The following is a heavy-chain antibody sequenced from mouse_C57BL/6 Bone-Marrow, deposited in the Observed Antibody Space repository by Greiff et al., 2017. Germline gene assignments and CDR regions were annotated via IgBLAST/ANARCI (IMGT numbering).Heavy chain of an antibody. CDR3: AVYYYGSSYGDY. V-gene: IGHV1-50*01. CDR2: IDPSDSYT. CDR1: GYTFTSYW. J-gene: IGHJ2*01. Sequence: VQLQQPGAELVKPGASVKLSCKASGYTFTSYWMQWVKQRPGQGLEWIGEIDPSDSYTNYNQKFKGKATLTVDTSSSTAYMQLSSLTSEDSAVYYCAVYYYGSSYGDYWGQGTTLTVSS. D-gene: IGHD1-1*01.